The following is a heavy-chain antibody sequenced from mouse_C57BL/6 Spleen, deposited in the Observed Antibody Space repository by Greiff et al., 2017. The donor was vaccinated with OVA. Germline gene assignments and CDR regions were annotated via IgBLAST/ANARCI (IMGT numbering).Heavy chain of an antibody. CDR1: GYAFSSSW. J-gene: IGHJ2*01. D-gene: IGHD3-2*02. V-gene: IGHV1-82*01. Sequence: VQLQESGPELVKPGASVKISCKASGYAFSSSWMNWVKQRPGKGLEWIGRIYPGDGDTNYNGKFKGKATLTADKSSSTAYMQLSSLTSEDSAVYFCARTAQALDYWGQGTTLTVSS. CDR2: IYPGDGDT. CDR3: ARTAQALDY.